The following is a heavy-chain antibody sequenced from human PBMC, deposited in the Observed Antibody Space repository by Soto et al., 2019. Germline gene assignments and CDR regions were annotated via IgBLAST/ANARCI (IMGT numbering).Heavy chain of an antibody. Sequence: GGSLRLSCAASGFTFSSYGMHWVRQAPGKGLEWVAVISYDGSNKYYADSVKGRFTISRDNSKNTLYLQMNSLRAEDTAVYHCARTTTRDAFDIWGQGTMVTVSS. CDR2: ISYDGSNK. V-gene: IGHV3-30*19. CDR3: ARTTTRDAFDI. CDR1: GFTFSSYG. D-gene: IGHD4-17*01. J-gene: IGHJ3*02.